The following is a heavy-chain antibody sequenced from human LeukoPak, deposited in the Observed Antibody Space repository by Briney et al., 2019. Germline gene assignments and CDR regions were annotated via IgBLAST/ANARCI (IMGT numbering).Heavy chain of an antibody. CDR3: AKKVTMIVVVTPFDY. CDR1: GLTFSSYA. V-gene: IGHV3-23*01. CDR2: ISGSGGST. J-gene: IGHJ4*02. Sequence: PGGSLRLSCAASGLTFSSYAMSWVRQAPGKGLEWVSAISGSGGSTYYADSVKGRFTISRDNSKNTLYLQMNSLRAEDTAVYYCAKKVTMIVVVTPFDYWGQGTLSPSPQ. D-gene: IGHD3-22*01.